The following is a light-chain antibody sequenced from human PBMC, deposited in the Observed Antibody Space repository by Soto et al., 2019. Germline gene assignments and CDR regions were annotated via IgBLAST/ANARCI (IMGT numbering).Light chain of an antibody. J-gene: IGKJ1*01. V-gene: IGKV3-11*01. CDR3: HQRQSWPRT. CDR2: HTS. Sequence: IVMAQSPDTLSLSPVQRATRSCRASQTVNSSVAWYQHKPGQAPRLLIYHTSNRATGIPARFSGSGSGTDFTLTISSLEPEDFAVYYCHQRQSWPRTFGQGTKVDIK. CDR1: QTVNSS.